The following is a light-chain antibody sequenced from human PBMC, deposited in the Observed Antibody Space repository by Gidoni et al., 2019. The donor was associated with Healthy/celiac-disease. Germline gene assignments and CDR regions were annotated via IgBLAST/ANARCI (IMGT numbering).Light chain of an antibody. J-gene: IGKJ1*01. Sequence: DIQMTQSPSSLSASVGDRVTITCRASQSISTYLIWYQQKTGKAPKYLIYAASTLQSGVPSRFSGSGSGTDFTLTISSLQPEDFATYYCQQKHSIPRTFGQGTKVEIK. CDR3: QQKHSIPRT. CDR1: QSISTY. CDR2: AAS. V-gene: IGKV1-39*01.